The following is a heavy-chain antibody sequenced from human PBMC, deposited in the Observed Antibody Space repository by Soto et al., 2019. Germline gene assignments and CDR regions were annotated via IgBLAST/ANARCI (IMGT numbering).Heavy chain of an antibody. Sequence: GGSLRLSCTASGFTFSSHAMTWVRQAPGKGLEWVSGLSDSGGSIYYADSVKGRFTISRDNSMNTLYLQMKTLRAEDTAVYYCARDRVESGYPEYFQHWGQGTLVTVSS. V-gene: IGHV3-23*01. CDR3: ARDRVESGYPEYFQH. CDR2: LSDSGGSI. D-gene: IGHD3-22*01. CDR1: GFTFSSHA. J-gene: IGHJ1*01.